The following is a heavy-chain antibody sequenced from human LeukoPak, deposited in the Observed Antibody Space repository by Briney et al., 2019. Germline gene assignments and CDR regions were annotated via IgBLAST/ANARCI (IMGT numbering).Heavy chain of an antibody. V-gene: IGHV3-48*02. CDR3: ARDSGTALRRYYYYMDV. Sequence: PGGSLRLSCAASGFTFSSYSINCVRQAPWKGREWVSYISSRSSTIYYADSVKGRFTISRDNAKNSLYLQMNSLRDEDTAVYYCARDSGTALRRYYYYMDVWGKGTTVTVSS. CDR2: ISSRSSTI. J-gene: IGHJ6*03. CDR1: GFTFSSYS. D-gene: IGHD3-10*01.